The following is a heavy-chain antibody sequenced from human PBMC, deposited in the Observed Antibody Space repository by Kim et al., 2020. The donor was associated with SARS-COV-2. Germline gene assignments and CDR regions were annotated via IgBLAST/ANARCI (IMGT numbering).Heavy chain of an antibody. J-gene: IGHJ6*02. V-gene: IGHV3-23*01. CDR2: ISGSGGST. CDR1: GFTFSSYA. CDR3: AKERGGFLEWFFRNGMDV. D-gene: IGHD3-3*01. Sequence: GGSLRLSCAASGFTFSSYAMSWVRQAPGKGLEWVSAISGSGGSTYYAASVKGRFTISRDNSKNTLYLQMNSLRAEDTAVYYCAKERGGFLEWFFRNGMDVWGQGTTVTVSS.